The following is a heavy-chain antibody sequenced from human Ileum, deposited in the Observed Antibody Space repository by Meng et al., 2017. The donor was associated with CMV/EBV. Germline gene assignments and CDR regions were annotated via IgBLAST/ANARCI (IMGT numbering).Heavy chain of an antibody. CDR2: ISSSGDAI. D-gene: IGHD2-2*01. CDR3: ARAAPGEEGTSPYFDS. J-gene: IGHJ4*02. V-gene: IGHV3-48*04. CDR1: GLTLSSYT. Sequence: GESLKISCRDSGLTLSSYTMNWVRQAPGKGLEWVSYISSSGDAINYADSVKGRFIISRDNPRNSLYLQMNSLRVEDTAVYYCARAAPGEEGTSPYFDSWGQGNQVTVSS.